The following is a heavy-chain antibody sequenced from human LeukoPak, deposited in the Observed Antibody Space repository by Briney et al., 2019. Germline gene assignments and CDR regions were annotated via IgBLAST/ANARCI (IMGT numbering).Heavy chain of an antibody. CDR1: GYTFTGYY. V-gene: IGHV1-2*02. D-gene: IGHD3-3*01. Sequence: AASVKVSCTASGYTFTGYYMHWVRQAPGQGLEWMGWINPNSGGTNYAQKFQGRVTMTRDTSISTAYMELSRLRSDDTAVYYCARTTYDFWSGTVDYWGQGTLVTVSS. J-gene: IGHJ4*02. CDR3: ARTTYDFWSGTVDY. CDR2: INPNSGGT.